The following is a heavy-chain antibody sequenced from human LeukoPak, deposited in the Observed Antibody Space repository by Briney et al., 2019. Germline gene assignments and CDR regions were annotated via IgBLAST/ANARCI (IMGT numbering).Heavy chain of an antibody. Sequence: GGSLRLSCAASGFTFSSYAMHWVRQAPGKGLEWVAVISYDGSNKYYADSVKGRFTISRDNSKDTLYLQMNSLRAEDTAVYYCARDGYYGSGSYGDYWGQGTLVTVSS. V-gene: IGHV3-30-3*01. D-gene: IGHD3-10*01. CDR3: ARDGYYGSGSYGDY. J-gene: IGHJ4*02. CDR2: ISYDGSNK. CDR1: GFTFSSYA.